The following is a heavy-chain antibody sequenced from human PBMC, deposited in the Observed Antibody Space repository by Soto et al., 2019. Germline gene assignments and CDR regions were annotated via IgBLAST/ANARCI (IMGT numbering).Heavy chain of an antibody. CDR3: AKERLGRGADY. CDR2: ISGGGGKT. Sequence: EVQLLESGGGLVQPGGSLRLSCAASGFTFSNYAMSWVRQTPGKGLEWVSTISGGGGKTYYPDSVEGRFTISRDNSKDAVYLQMNSLRAEDTAIYYCAKERLGRGADYWGQGALVTVTS. J-gene: IGHJ4*02. CDR1: GFTFSNYA. V-gene: IGHV3-23*01.